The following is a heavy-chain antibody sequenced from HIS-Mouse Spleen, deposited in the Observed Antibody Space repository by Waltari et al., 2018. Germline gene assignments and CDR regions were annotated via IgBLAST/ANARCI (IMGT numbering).Heavy chain of an antibody. J-gene: IGHJ2*01. CDR3: AREIPYSSSWYDWYFDL. D-gene: IGHD6-13*01. V-gene: IGHV4-39*07. Sequence: QLQLQESGPGLVKPSETLSLTCTVSAGSISSSIYHWGGTRAPPGKGLEWIGSIYYSGSTYYNPSLKSRVTISVDTSKNQFSLKLSSVTAADTAVYYCAREIPYSSSWYDWYFDLWGRGTLVTVSS. CDR2: IYYSGST. CDR1: AGSISSSIYH.